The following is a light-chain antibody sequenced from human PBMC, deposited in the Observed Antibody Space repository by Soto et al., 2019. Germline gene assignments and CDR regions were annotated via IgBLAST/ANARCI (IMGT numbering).Light chain of an antibody. CDR3: QQYNSYPAT. CDR1: QSISSW. V-gene: IGKV1-5*03. CDR2: KAS. J-gene: IGKJ1*01. Sequence: DIQMTQSPSTLSASVGDRVTITCWASQSISSWLAWYQQKPGKAPKLLIYKASSLESGVPSRFSGSGSGTEFTLTISSLQPDDFATYYCQQYNSYPATFGQGTKVEIK.